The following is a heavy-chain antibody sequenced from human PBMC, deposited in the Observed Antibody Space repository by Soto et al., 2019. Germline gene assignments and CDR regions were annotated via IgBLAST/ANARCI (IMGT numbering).Heavy chain of an antibody. CDR2: IYYSGST. J-gene: IGHJ6*02. Sequence: PSETLSLTCTVAGGSISSYYWSWIRPPPGKGLEWIGYIYYSGSTNYNPSLKSRVTISVDTSKNQFSLKLSSVTAADTAVYYCARDSSSSGRKYYYGMDVWGQGTTVTVSS. CDR3: ARDSSSSGRKYYYGMDV. V-gene: IGHV4-59*01. D-gene: IGHD6-6*01. CDR1: GGSISSYY.